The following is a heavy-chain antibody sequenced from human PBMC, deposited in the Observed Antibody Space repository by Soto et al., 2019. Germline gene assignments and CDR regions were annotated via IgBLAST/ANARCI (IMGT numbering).Heavy chain of an antibody. Sequence: ASVKVSCKASGYTFTSYGISWVRQAPGQGLEWMGWISAYNGNTNYAEKLQGRVNMTTDTSTSTAYMELRSLRSDDTAVYYCARVVVGGFYSSFDYWGQGTLVTVSS. CDR1: GYTFTSYG. J-gene: IGHJ4*02. CDR2: ISAYNGNT. V-gene: IGHV1-18*01. CDR3: ARVVVGGFYSSFDY. D-gene: IGHD3-10*01.